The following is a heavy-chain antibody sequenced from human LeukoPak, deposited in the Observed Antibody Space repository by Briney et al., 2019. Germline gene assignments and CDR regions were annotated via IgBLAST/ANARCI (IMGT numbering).Heavy chain of an antibody. J-gene: IGHJ3*02. CDR1: GYTFTGYY. V-gene: IGHV1-24*01. CDR2: FDPEDGET. D-gene: IGHD1-26*01. CDR3: ATEWELLRFDAFDI. Sequence: ASVKVSCKASGYTFTGYYMHWVRQAPGQGLEWMGGFDPEDGETIYAQKFQGRVTMTEDTSTDTAYMELSSLRSEDTAVYYCATEWELLRFDAFDIWGQGTMVTVSS.